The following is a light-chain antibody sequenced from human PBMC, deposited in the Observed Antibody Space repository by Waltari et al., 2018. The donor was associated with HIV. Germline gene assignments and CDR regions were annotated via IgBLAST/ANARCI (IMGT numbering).Light chain of an antibody. Sequence: DIHITQSPYSLSASIGDRVTITCRTSQHVDKSLNWYQQRPGKAPRLLVFTASTLHTGVPSRFTATGSGTTFSLAIASLQPDDIATYYCQQTFTLPLTFGGGTKLEI. J-gene: IGKJ4*01. CDR1: QHVDKS. CDR2: TAS. CDR3: QQTFTLPLT. V-gene: IGKV1-39*01.